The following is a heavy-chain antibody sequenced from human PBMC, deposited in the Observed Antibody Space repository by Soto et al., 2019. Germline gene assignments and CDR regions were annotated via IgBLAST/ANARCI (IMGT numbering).Heavy chain of an antibody. J-gene: IGHJ5*02. V-gene: IGHV3-11*01. D-gene: IGHD5-12*01. CDR2: ISSSGSTI. CDR1: GFTFSDYY. Sequence: GGSLRLSCAASGFTFSDYYMSWIRQAPGKGLEWVPYISSSGSTIYYADSVKGRFTISRDNAKNSLYLQMNSLRSDDTAVCYCAGSPTVGKSGYDINWFDPWGQGTLVTVSS. CDR3: AGSPTVGKSGYDINWFDP.